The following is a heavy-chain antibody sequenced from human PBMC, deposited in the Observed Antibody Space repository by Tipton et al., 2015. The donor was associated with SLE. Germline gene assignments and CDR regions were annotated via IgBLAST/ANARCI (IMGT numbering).Heavy chain of an antibody. CDR1: GGSISRGSYY. D-gene: IGHD6-6*01. CDR3: ARGRGSSSSGHY. J-gene: IGHJ4*02. V-gene: IGHV4-61*02. Sequence: TLSLTCTVSGGSISRGSYYWSWIRQPAGKGLEWIGRIYTSGSTNYNPSLKSRVTISVDTSKNQFSLKLSSVTAADTAVYYCARGRGSSSSGHYWGQGTLATVSS. CDR2: IYTSGST.